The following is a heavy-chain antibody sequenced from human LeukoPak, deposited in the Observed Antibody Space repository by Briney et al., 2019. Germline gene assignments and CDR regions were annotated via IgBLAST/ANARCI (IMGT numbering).Heavy chain of an antibody. Sequence: GGSLRLSCAASGFTFSSYAMHWVRQAPGKGLEWVAVISYDGSNKYYADSVKGRFTISRDNSKNTLYLQMNSLRAEDTAVYYCASGPAAYVWGSYPKDYWGQGTLVTVSS. CDR1: GFTFSSYA. J-gene: IGHJ4*02. CDR3: ASGPAAYVWGSYPKDY. D-gene: IGHD3-16*02. CDR2: ISYDGSNK. V-gene: IGHV3-30-3*01.